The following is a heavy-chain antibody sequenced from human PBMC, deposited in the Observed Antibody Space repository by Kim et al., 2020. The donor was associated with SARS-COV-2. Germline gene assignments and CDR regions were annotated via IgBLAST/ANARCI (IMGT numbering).Heavy chain of an antibody. V-gene: IGHV3-23*01. CDR3: AKDLSNLVPDYFDY. Sequence: ADSVKGRFTISRDNSKNTLYLQMNSLRAEDTAVYYCAKDLSNLVPDYFDYWGQGTLVTVSS. J-gene: IGHJ4*02. D-gene: IGHD6-6*01.